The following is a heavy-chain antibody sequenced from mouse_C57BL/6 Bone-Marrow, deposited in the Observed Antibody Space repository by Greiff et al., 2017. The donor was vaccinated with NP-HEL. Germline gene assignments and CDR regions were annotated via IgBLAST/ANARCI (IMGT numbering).Heavy chain of an antibody. Sequence: QVQLQQPGAELVKPGASVKLSCKASGYTFTSYWMHWVKQRPGQGLEWIGMIHPNSGSTNYNEKFKSKATLTVDKSSSTAYMQLSRLTSEDSAVYYCARPPITTVVATSDYWGQGTTLTVSS. CDR3: ARPPITTVVATSDY. V-gene: IGHV1-64*01. CDR1: GYTFTSYW. CDR2: IHPNSGST. D-gene: IGHD1-1*01. J-gene: IGHJ2*01.